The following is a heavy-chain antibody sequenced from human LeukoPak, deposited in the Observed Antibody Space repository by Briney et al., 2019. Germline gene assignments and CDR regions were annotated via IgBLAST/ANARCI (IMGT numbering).Heavy chain of an antibody. V-gene: IGHV1-8*01. CDR2: MNPNSGNT. J-gene: IGHJ5*02. D-gene: IGHD5-18*01. CDR1: GYTFTSYD. Sequence: ASVRVSCKASGYTFTSYDINWVRQATGQGLEWMGWMNPNSGNTGYAQKFQGRVTMTRNTSISTAYMELSSLRSEDTAVYYCARHPPGGYSYQKGNWFDPWGQGTLVAGSS. CDR3: ARHPPGGYSYQKGNWFDP.